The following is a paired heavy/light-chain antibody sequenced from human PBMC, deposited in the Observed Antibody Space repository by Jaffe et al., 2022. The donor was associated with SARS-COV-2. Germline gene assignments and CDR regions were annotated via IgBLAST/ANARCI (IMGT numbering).Heavy chain of an antibody. J-gene: IGHJ5*02. Sequence: QVQVQESGPGLVRPSETQSLTCTVSGGSIGGSDDYWGWIRQPPGKGLEWIAIINYSGTTYYNPSLMSRVTISVDTSENQFSLKVNSVTAADTAVYYCARWRSSLGCFDPWGQGTLVTVSS. CDR2: INYSGTT. CDR1: GGSIGGSDDY. D-gene: IGHD6-6*01. CDR3: ARWRSSLGCFDP. V-gene: IGHV4-39*01.
Light chain of an antibody. V-gene: IGKV1D-12*01. CDR3: QQAKSFPLT. Sequence: DIQMTQSPYSVSASVGDRVTITCRASQDISSWLLWYQQKPGKAPKLLISSASSLQSGVPSRFSGSGSGTDFTLAINSLQPEDFATYYCQQAKSFPLTFGGGTKVEIK. CDR2: SAS. J-gene: IGKJ4*01. CDR1: QDISSW.